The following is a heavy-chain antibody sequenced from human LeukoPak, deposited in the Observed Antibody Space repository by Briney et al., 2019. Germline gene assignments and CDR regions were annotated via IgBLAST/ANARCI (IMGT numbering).Heavy chain of an antibody. V-gene: IGHV4-39*01. CDR1: GGSVSSHTYY. CDR2: MHYIGSS. J-gene: IGHJ4*02. Sequence: SETLSLTCTVSGGSVSSHTYYWGWIRQPPGKGLEWIGSMHYIGSSYYNPSLKSRVTISIDTSKNQFSLNLSSVTAADTAVYYCAXXXXXXGXRXPIDXWGRGTLVTXXS. D-gene: IGHD6-19*01. CDR3: AXXXXXXGXRXPIDX.